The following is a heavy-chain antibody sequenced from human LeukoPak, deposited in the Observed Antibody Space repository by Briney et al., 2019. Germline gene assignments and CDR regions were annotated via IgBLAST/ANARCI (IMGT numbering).Heavy chain of an antibody. D-gene: IGHD3-22*01. CDR3: ARGRNGYYYMDY. CDR2: IYSSGST. CDR1: GASISSYY. J-gene: IGHJ4*02. Sequence: SETLSLTCTVSGASISSYYWCWIRQPAGKGLEWIGRIYSSGSTNYNPSLKSRLTMSEDTSKNQFSLKLSSVTAADTAVYYCARGRNGYYYMDYWGQGTLVTVSS. V-gene: IGHV4-4*07.